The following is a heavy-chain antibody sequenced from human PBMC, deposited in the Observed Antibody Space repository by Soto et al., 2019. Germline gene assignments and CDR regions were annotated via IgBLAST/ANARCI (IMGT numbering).Heavy chain of an antibody. CDR2: IYYTGTT. J-gene: IGHJ4*02. V-gene: IGHV4-59*08. CDR3: ARLGGYYQAFDS. CDR1: GGSIRDYY. Sequence: QVQLQESGPGLVKPSETLSLTCTVSGGSIRDYYWGWIRQSPGKGLEWIGYIYYTGTTKYNPSLKSRVTISVDSSKNQFSLKLDSVTAVDTAVFYCARLGGYYQAFDSWGQGTLVTVSS. D-gene: IGHD3-22*01.